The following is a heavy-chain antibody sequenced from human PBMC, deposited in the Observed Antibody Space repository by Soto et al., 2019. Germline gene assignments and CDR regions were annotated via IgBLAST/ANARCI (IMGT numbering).Heavy chain of an antibody. Sequence: SETLSLTCAISGGSISSTNWWSWVRQPPGKGLEWIGEIFHSGTTNYNPSLKSRVTISVDKSRNQLPLILTSMTAADTAVYYCAKSAAGLDYWGQGTLVTVSS. D-gene: IGHD6-13*01. CDR2: IFHSGTT. CDR1: GGSISSTNW. V-gene: IGHV4-4*02. CDR3: AKSAAGLDY. J-gene: IGHJ4*02.